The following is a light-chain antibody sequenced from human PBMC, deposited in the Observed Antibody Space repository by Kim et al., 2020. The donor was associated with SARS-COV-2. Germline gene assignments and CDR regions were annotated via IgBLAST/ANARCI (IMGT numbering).Light chain of an antibody. CDR3: GTWDSSLSAGV. CDR2: DNN. Sequence: GQKVTISCSGSSSNIGNNYASWYQQLPGTAPKLLIYDNNKRPSGIPDRFSGSKSGTSATLGITGLQTGDEADYYCGTWDSSLSAGVFGGGTQLTVL. V-gene: IGLV1-51*01. J-gene: IGLJ3*02. CDR1: SSNIGNNY.